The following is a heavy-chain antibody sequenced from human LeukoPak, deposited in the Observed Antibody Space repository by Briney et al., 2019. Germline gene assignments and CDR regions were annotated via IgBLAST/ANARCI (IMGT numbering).Heavy chain of an antibody. D-gene: IGHD3-10*01. CDR2: INPNSGGT. CDR1: GYTFTGYY. V-gene: IGHV1-2*06. Sequence: ASVKVSCKASGYTFTGYYMHWVRQSPRQGLEWMGRINPNSGGTNYAQKFQGRVSMTRDTSISTAYMELSRLRSDDTAVYYCARDSLPHYYTSGSQNPADYWGQGTLVTVSS. J-gene: IGHJ4*02. CDR3: ARDSLPHYYTSGSQNPADY.